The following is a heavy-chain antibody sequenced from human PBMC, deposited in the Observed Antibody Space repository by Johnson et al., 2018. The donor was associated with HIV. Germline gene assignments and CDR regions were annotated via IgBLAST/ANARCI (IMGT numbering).Heavy chain of an antibody. CDR3: ARVRAAAVSDAFDI. D-gene: IGHD6-13*01. J-gene: IGHJ3*02. Sequence: VQLVESGGGLVKPGGSLRLSCAASGFTFDDYGMTWVRQAPGKGLEWVSGINWNGGSTGYADSVKGRFTSSRDNAKNSLYLQMNSLRADDTALYYCARVRAAAVSDAFDIWGQGTMVTVSS. CDR1: GFTFDDYG. V-gene: IGHV3-20*04. CDR2: INWNGGST.